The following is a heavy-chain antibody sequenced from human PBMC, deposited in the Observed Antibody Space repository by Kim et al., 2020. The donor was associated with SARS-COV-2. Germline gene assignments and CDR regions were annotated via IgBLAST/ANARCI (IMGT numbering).Heavy chain of an antibody. CDR2: INSDGSAT. CDR1: GFTFISYW. CDR3: ARGPTDYFELNFGP. J-gene: IGHJ5*02. Sequence: GGSLRLSCAASGFTFISYWMHWVRQVPGKGLVWVSRINSDGSATSYVDSVKGRFTISRDNAKNTLYLQMNSLRAEDTAVYYCARGPTDYFELNFGPWGQGTLVTVST. D-gene: IGHD3-22*01. V-gene: IGHV3-74*01.